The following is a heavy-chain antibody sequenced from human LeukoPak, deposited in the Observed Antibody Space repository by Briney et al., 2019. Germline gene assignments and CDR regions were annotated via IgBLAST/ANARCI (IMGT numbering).Heavy chain of an antibody. CDR1: GFTFSSYA. Sequence: GGSLRLSCAASGFTFSSYAMSWVCQAPGKGLEWVSAISGSGGSTYYADSVKGRFTISRDNSKNPLYLQMDSLRAEDTAVYYCAKSGAMIVVVPFDYRGQGTLVTVSS. V-gene: IGHV3-23*01. J-gene: IGHJ4*02. CDR3: AKSGAMIVVVPFDY. CDR2: ISGSGGST. D-gene: IGHD3-22*01.